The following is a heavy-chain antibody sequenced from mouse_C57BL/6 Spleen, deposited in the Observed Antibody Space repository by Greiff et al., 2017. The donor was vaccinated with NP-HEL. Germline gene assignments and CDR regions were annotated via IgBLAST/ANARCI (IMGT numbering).Heavy chain of an antibody. D-gene: IGHD1-1*01. Sequence: QVHVKQSGAELVKPGASVKISCKASGYAFSSYWMNWVKQRPGKGLEWIGQIYPGDGDTNYNGKFKGKATLTADKSSSTAYMQLSSLTSEDSAVYVCARPSPLLLRSFAYWGQGTLVTVSA. V-gene: IGHV1-80*01. CDR2: IYPGDGDT. CDR3: ARPSPLLLRSFAY. CDR1: GYAFSSYW. J-gene: IGHJ3*01.